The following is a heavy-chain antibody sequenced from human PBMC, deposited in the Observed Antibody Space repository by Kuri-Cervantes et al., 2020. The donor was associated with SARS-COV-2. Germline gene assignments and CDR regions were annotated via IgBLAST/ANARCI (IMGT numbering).Heavy chain of an antibody. J-gene: IGHJ4*02. V-gene: IGHV1-18*04. CDR2: ISAYNGNT. CDR3: ARDGRTYYDILTGYSISYYFDH. CDR1: GYTFTSYG. Sequence: ASVKVSCKASGYTFTSYGISWVRQAPGQGLGWMGWISAYNGNTNYAQKLQGRVTMTTDTSTSTAYMELRSLRSDDTAVYYCARDGRTYYDILTGYSISYYFDHWGQGALVTVSS. D-gene: IGHD3-9*01.